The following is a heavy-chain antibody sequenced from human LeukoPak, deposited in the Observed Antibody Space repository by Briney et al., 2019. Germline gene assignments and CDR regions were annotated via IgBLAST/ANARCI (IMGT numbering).Heavy chain of an antibody. V-gene: IGHV3-23*01. CDR3: AKAEGYDILTGLDY. J-gene: IGHJ4*02. CDR1: GFTFSSYA. D-gene: IGHD3-9*01. Sequence: QTGGSLRLSCATSGFTFSSYAMSWVRQAPGKGLEWVSGIGASGGSTYYADSVKGRFTTSRDNSKNTRYLQMNSLRTEDTAVYYCAKAEGYDILTGLDYWGQGTLVTVSS. CDR2: IGASGGST.